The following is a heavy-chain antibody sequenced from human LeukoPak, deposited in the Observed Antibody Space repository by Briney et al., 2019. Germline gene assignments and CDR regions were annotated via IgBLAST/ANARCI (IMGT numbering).Heavy chain of an antibody. CDR2: INPNTGGT. CDR1: GYTFTAYY. V-gene: IGHV1-2*02. CDR3: ARDSIAAPHCYDY. D-gene: IGHD6-13*01. J-gene: IGHJ4*02. Sequence: ASVKVSCKTPGYTFTAYYIHWVRQAPGQGLEWMGWINPNTGGTDYTPKFQGRVTMTSDSSVSAVFVELSSLKSDDTAVYYCARDSIAAPHCYDYWGQGTLVTVSS.